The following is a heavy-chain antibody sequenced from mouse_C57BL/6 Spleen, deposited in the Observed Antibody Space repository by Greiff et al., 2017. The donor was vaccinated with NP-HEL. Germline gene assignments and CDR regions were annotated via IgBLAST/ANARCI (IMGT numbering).Heavy chain of an antibody. V-gene: IGHV5-4*01. CDR3: AREGDYYGSSYSWYFDV. J-gene: IGHJ1*03. CDR1: GFTFSSYA. D-gene: IGHD1-1*01. Sequence: EVHLVESGGGLVKPGGSLKLSCAASGFTFSSYAMSWVRQTPEKRLEWVATISDGGSYTYYPDNVKGRFTISRDNAKNNLYLQMSHLKSEDTAMYYWAREGDYYGSSYSWYFDVWGTGTTVTVSS. CDR2: ISDGGSYT.